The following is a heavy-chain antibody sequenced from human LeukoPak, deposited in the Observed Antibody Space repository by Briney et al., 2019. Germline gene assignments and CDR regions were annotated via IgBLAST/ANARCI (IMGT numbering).Heavy chain of an antibody. V-gene: IGHV3-21*04. J-gene: IGHJ4*02. D-gene: IGHD4-17*01. CDR2: ISSDSSYI. CDR3: ARGHHGLEY. CDR1: GFTFSTYS. Sequence: GGSLRLSCAASGFTFSTYSMNWVRQAPGKGLEWVSSISSDSSYIYYADSVKGRFTISRDNAKNSPYLQMNSLRADDTALYYCARGHHGLEYWGQGALVIVSS.